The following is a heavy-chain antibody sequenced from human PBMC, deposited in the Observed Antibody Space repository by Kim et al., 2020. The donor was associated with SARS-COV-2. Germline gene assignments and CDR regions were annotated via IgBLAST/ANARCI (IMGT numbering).Heavy chain of an antibody. CDR1: GFTFSSHS. D-gene: IGHD4-17*01. CDR3: AREVTTVVTPVDY. V-gene: IGHV3-21*01. Sequence: GGSLRLSCAASGFTFSSHSMNWVRQAPGKGLEWVSSIISSSSYIYYADSGKGRFTISRDNAKNSLYLQMNSLRAEDTAVYYCAREVTTVVTPVDYWGQGTLVTVSS. CDR2: IISSSSYI. J-gene: IGHJ4*02.